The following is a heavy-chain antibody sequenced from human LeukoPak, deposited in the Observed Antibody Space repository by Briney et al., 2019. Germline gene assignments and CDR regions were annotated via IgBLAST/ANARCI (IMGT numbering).Heavy chain of an antibody. CDR3: ASTVTRYCSGGSCPYGMDV. CDR2: IYYSGST. J-gene: IGHJ6*02. CDR1: GGSISSYY. D-gene: IGHD2-15*01. Sequence: SETLSLTCTVSGGSISSYYWSWIRQPPGKGLEWFGYIYYSGSTNYNPSLKSRVTISVDTSKNQFSLKLSSVTAADTAVYYCASTVTRYCSGGSCPYGMDVWGQGTTVTVSS. V-gene: IGHV4-59*01.